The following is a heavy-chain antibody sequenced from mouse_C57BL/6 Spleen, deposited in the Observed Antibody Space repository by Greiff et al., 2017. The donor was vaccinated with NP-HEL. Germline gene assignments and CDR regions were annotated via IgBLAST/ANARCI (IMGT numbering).Heavy chain of an antibody. CDR2: IDPETGGT. D-gene: IGHD2-2*01. V-gene: IGHV1-15*01. CDR1: GYTFTDYE. Sequence: QVQLKESGAELVRPGASVTLSCKASGYTFTDYEMHWVKQTPVHGLEWIGVIDPETGGTAYNQKFKGKAILTVDKSSSTAYMQLRSLTSEDSAVCYCTRGYDAWYFEVWGTGTTVTVSS. CDR3: TRGYDAWYFEV. J-gene: IGHJ1*03.